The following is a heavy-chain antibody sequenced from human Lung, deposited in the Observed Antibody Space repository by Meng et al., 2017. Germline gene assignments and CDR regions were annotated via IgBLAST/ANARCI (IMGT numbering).Heavy chain of an antibody. J-gene: IGHJ4*02. CDR2: ISAYNGRT. CDR1: GFTFTHHG. D-gene: IGHD6-19*01. Sequence: QVQLVQAGAEVKKPGDSMKVSCKASGFTFTHHGFSWVRQAPGQELEWVGWISAYNGRTSYSQKLQGRVTMTTDTSTSTVYMEVRSLRSDDTAVYFCARWGHSSAWPSQWYEYWGQGTLVTVSS. CDR3: ARWGHSSAWPSQWYEY. V-gene: IGHV1-18*01.